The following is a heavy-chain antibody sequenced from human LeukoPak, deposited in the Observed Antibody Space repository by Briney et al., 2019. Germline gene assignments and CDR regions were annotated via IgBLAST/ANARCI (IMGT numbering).Heavy chain of an antibody. Sequence: SQTLSLTCTVSGGSIRSGGSYWSSIRQHPGKGLEWIVYIYYSGSTSYNPSLTRRVTISVYTSTNQFSLKLSSVSAADTAVYYCARGYDSSGYYSSWGQGTLVTVSS. V-gene: IGHV4-31*03. CDR3: ARGYDSSGYYSS. CDR2: IYYSGST. J-gene: IGHJ5*02. CDR1: GGSIRSGGSY. D-gene: IGHD3-22*01.